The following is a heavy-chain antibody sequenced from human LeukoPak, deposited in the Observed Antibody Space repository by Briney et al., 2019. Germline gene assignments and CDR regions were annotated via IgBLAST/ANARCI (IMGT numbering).Heavy chain of an antibody. D-gene: IGHD2-8*02. CDR1: GFTFSKSA. V-gene: IGHV3-30*02. Sequence: GGSLRLSCAASGFTFSKSAMHWVRQGPGKGLEWVAYIAHHGNNKYYVDSVKGRFTISKDNSKRTLDLQMNSLRGDDTAIYYCAKDGSWSCTDWGQGTLVTVSS. CDR3: AKDGSWSCTD. CDR2: IAHHGNNK. J-gene: IGHJ4*02.